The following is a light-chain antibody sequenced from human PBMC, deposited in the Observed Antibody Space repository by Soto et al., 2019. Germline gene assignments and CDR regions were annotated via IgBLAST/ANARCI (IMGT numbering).Light chain of an antibody. V-gene: IGKV3D-15*01. Sequence: EIVMTQSPATLSVSPGERATLSCRASQSVSSSYLAWYQQKPGQAPRLLIYGASTRATDIPARFSGSGSGTEFTLTISGLQSEDFAVYYCQQYNNWPPITFGQGTRLEIK. CDR2: GAS. CDR1: QSVSSSY. J-gene: IGKJ5*01. CDR3: QQYNNWPPIT.